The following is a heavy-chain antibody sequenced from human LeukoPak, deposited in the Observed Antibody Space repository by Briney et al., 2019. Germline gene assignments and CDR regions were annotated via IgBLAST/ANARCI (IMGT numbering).Heavy chain of an antibody. Sequence: ASVKVSCKASGGTFSSYAISWVRQAPGQGLEWMGWINPNSGGTNYAQKFQGRVTMTRDTSISTAYMELSRLRSDDTAVYYCARDTLAVAGTFPDYWGQGTLVTVSS. CDR1: GGTFSSYA. J-gene: IGHJ4*02. CDR2: INPNSGGT. CDR3: ARDTLAVAGTFPDY. D-gene: IGHD6-19*01. V-gene: IGHV1-2*02.